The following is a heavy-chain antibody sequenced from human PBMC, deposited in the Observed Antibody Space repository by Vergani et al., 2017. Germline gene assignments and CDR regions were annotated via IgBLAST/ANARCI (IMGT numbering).Heavy chain of an antibody. Sequence: QVQLQESGPGVVKPSQTLSLTFAVSGGSISSGDHCWTWIRQRPGKGLEWIGYIFYSGTTYDNPSLRSRLTISVDTSQNQFSLKLSSVTAADTAVYYCARGGSSWPTAIDPWGQGTLVTVSS. J-gene: IGHJ5*02. CDR1: GGSISSGDHC. V-gene: IGHV4-31*11. D-gene: IGHD6-13*01. CDR2: IFYSGTT. CDR3: ARGGSSWPTAIDP.